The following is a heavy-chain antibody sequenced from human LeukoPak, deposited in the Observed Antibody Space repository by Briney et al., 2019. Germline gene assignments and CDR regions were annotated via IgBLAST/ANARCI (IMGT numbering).Heavy chain of an antibody. D-gene: IGHD5-18*01. CDR2: NHPNRGGT. CDR1: GYTFTGYY. V-gene: IGHV1-2*06. CDR3: ARDEGSGYSYGGLSSRFDP. Sequence: ASVKVSCKASGYTFTGYYMHWVRQAPGQGLEWVGRNHPNRGGTNYAQKFQGRVTMTRDTSISTASMELSRLRSGDTAVYYCARDEGSGYSYGGLSSRFDPWGQGTLVTVSS. J-gene: IGHJ5*02.